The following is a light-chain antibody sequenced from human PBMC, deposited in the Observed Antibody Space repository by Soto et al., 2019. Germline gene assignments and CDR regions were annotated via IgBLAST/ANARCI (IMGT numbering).Light chain of an antibody. CDR3: MQGTHWP. J-gene: IGKJ4*01. Sequence: QSPLSLPVTLGQSASISCRSSQSLVYNNGDTYLNWFHQRPGQSPRRLIYKVSNRDSGVPDRCSGSESGADFTLKASRVEAEDVGVYYCMQGTHWPFGGGNKVEIK. CDR1: QSLVYNNGDTY. CDR2: KVS. V-gene: IGKV2-30*01.